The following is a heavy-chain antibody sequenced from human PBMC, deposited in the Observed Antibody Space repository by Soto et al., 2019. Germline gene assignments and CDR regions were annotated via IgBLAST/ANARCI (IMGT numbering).Heavy chain of an antibody. J-gene: IGHJ4*02. CDR3: AKIRSGGHFDC. CDR1: GFIFSSYT. D-gene: IGHD2-15*01. Sequence: AGGSLRLSCAASGFIFSSYTLGWVRQAPGKGLEWVSSITAGSTIYYADSVKGRFTISRNNAKNSLYLQLDSLRDEDTAVYYCAKIRSGGHFDCWGQGTLVTVSS. CDR2: ITAGSTI. V-gene: IGHV3-48*02.